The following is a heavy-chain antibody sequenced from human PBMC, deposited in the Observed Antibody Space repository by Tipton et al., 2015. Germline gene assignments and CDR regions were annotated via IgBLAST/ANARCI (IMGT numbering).Heavy chain of an antibody. CDR2: IYYSGTP. V-gene: IGHV4-59*01. CDR1: GGSMSSNY. Sequence: TLSLTCTVSGGSMSSNYWSWIRQPPGKGLEWIGYIYYSGTPNYNPSLKSRVTFSVDTSTNQFYLTLRSVTAADTAVYYCAELGSGGFDPWGQGTLVTVSA. D-gene: IGHD6-19*01. CDR3: AELGSGGFDP. J-gene: IGHJ5*02.